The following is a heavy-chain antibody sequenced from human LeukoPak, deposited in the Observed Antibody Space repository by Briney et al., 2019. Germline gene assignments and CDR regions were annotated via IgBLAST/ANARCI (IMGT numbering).Heavy chain of an antibody. CDR1: GFTFSDYA. CDR2: ISTSGYYT. CDR3: VKDPYPDHVQRFLDLSERLDY. V-gene: IGHV3-23*01. D-gene: IGHD3-3*01. J-gene: IGHJ4*02. Sequence: GGSLRLSCAASGFTFSDYAMSWVRQAPGKGLEWVSGISTSGYYTYYTGSLKDRFTISRDNSKNTLYLQMHSLSAEDTAVYYCVKDPYPDHVQRFLDLSERLDYWGQGTLVTVSS.